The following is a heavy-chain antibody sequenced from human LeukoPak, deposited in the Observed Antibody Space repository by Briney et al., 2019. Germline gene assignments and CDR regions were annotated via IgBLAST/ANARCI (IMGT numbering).Heavy chain of an antibody. J-gene: IGHJ4*02. CDR1: GFTFSSYG. D-gene: IGHD3-22*01. Sequence: PGRSLRLSCAASGFTFSSYGMHWVRQAPGKGLEWVAVIWYDGSNKYYADSVKGRFTISRDNSKSTLYLQMNSLRAEDTAVYYCARDRTADSSGYYYLGYWGQGTLVTVSS. CDR2: IWYDGSNK. CDR3: ARDRTADSSGYYYLGY. V-gene: IGHV3-33*01.